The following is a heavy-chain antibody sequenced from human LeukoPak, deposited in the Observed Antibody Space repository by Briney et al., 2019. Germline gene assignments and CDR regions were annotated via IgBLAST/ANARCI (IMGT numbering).Heavy chain of an antibody. J-gene: IGHJ5*02. Sequence: PGGSLRLSCAASGFTFSSYAISSVRQAPGKGPEWVSAISHSVGTTYNADSVKGRFTITRDHSKNTLYLQMNSLRAEDTAVYYCATYRQALLPFASWSQGTLVTVSS. D-gene: IGHD5-18*01. CDR1: GFTFSSYA. V-gene: IGHV3-23*01. CDR3: ATYRQALLPFAS. CDR2: ISHSVGTT.